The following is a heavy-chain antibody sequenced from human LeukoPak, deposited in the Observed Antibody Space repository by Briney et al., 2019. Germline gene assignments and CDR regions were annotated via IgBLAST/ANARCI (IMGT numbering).Heavy chain of an antibody. CDR2: INHSGST. J-gene: IGHJ4*02. CDR3: ARSDAGTSFDY. CDR1: GGSFSGYY. V-gene: IGHV4-34*01. Sequence: SETLSLTCAVYGGSFSGYYWSWIRQPPGQGLEWIGEINHSGSTNYNPSLKSRVTISVDTSKNQFSLKLSSVTAADTAVYYCARSDAGTSFDYWGQGTLVIVSS. D-gene: IGHD6-13*01.